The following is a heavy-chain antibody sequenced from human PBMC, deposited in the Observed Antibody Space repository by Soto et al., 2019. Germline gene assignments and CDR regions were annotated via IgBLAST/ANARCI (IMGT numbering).Heavy chain of an antibody. Sequence: SGPTLVNPTPTLTLTCTFSGFSLSTSGMCVSWIRQPPGKALEWLALIDWDDDKYYSTSLKTRLTISKDTSKNQVVLTMTNMDPVDTATYYCARTSERGYSGYDFDYWGQGTLVTVSS. V-gene: IGHV2-70*01. CDR3: ARTSERGYSGYDFDY. D-gene: IGHD5-12*01. CDR1: GFSLSTSGMC. J-gene: IGHJ4*02. CDR2: IDWDDDK.